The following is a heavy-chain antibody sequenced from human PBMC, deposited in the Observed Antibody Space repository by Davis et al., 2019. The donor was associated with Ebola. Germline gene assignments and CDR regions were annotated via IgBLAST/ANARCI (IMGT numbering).Heavy chain of an antibody. Sequence: PGGSLRLSCAASGFTFSSYAMSWVRQAPGKGLEWVSAISGSGGSTYYADSVKGRFTISRDNSKNTLYLQMNSLRAEDTAVYYCAKDTHSSGWYYYYYGMDVWGKGTTVTVSS. CDR3: AKDTHSSGWYYYYYGMDV. CDR1: GFTFSSYA. CDR2: ISGSGGST. D-gene: IGHD6-19*01. J-gene: IGHJ6*04. V-gene: IGHV3-23*01.